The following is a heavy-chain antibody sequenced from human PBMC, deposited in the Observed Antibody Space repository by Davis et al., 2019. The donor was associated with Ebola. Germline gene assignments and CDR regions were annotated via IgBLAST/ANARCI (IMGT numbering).Heavy chain of an antibody. J-gene: IGHJ4*02. Sequence: GGSLRLSCAASGLTFSTYWMYWVRQAPGKGLEWISYISSVGSTIYYADSVKGRFTISRDNSKNTLYLQMNSLKTEDTAVYYCTSTVAGTDLDYWGQGTLVTVSS. D-gene: IGHD6-19*01. V-gene: IGHV3-48*01. CDR3: TSTVAGTDLDY. CDR1: GLTFSTYW. CDR2: ISSVGSTI.